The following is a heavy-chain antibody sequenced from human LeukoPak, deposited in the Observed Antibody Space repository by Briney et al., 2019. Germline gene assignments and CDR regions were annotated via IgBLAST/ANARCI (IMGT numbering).Heavy chain of an antibody. CDR3: ARGNHNYCDSSGYYYVESDY. D-gene: IGHD3-22*01. Sequence: ASVKVSCKASGYTFTSYYMHWVRQAPGQGLEWMGIINPSGGSTSYAQKFQGRVTMTRDTSTSTVYMELSSLRSEDTAVYYCARGNHNYCDSSGYYYVESDYWGQGTLVTVSS. V-gene: IGHV1-46*01. CDR1: GYTFTSYY. CDR2: INPSGGST. J-gene: IGHJ4*02.